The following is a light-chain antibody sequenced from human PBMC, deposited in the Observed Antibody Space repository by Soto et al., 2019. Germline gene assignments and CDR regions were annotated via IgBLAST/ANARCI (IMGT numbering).Light chain of an antibody. V-gene: IGLV2-8*01. CDR2: EVN. Sequence: QSALTQPASVSGSPRQSITISCTGASSDVGGYTYVSWYQQHPGKAPKLIIYEVNKRPSGVPDRFSGSKSGNTASLTVSGLQAEDEADYYCSSYAGSSNVFGTGTKLTVL. CDR3: SSYAGSSNV. CDR1: SSDVGGYTY. J-gene: IGLJ1*01.